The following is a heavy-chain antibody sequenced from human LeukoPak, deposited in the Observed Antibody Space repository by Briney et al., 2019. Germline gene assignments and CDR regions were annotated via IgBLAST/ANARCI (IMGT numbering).Heavy chain of an antibody. D-gene: IGHD2-2*01. J-gene: IGHJ4*02. CDR3: ARARGYCSSSSCYWVDY. Sequence: SGGSLRLSCAASGFTFSSYSMNWVRQAPGKGLEWVSYISSSSSTIYYADSVKGRFTISRDNAKKSLYLQMNSLRDEDTAVYYCARARGYCSSSSCYWVDYWGQGTLVTVSS. CDR2: ISSSSSTI. CDR1: GFTFSSYS. V-gene: IGHV3-48*02.